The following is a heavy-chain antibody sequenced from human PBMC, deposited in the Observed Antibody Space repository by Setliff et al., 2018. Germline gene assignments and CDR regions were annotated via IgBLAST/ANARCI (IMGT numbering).Heavy chain of an antibody. Sequence: VKVSCKASGYAFINYYMYWVRQAPGQGPEWMGTINTGGGSASIVDRFQGRVTMTRDTSTSTVYLELNSLRSDDTAVYYCARGGLAAAGKKGVFEHWGQGTLVTVSS. CDR2: INTGGGSA. J-gene: IGHJ4*02. CDR3: ARGGLAAAGKKGVFEH. V-gene: IGHV1-46*01. CDR1: GYAFINYY. D-gene: IGHD6-13*01.